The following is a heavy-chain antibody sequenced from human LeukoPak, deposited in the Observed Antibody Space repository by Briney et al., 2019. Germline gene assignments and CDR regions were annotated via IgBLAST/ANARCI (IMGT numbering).Heavy chain of an antibody. D-gene: IGHD2-2*01. CDR3: AREGYCSSTSCQDAFDI. Sequence: GSSVKVSCKASGGTFSSYAISWVRQAPGQGLEWMGGIIPIFGTANYAQKFQGRVTITTDESTSTAYMELSSLRSEDTAVYYCAREGYCSSTSCQDAFDIWGQGTMDTVSS. V-gene: IGHV1-69*05. CDR1: GGTFSSYA. CDR2: IIPIFGTA. J-gene: IGHJ3*02.